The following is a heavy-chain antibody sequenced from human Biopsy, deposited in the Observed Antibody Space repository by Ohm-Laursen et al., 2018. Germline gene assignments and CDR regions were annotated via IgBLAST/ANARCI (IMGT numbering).Heavy chain of an antibody. V-gene: IGHV4-39*01. J-gene: IGHJ5*02. CDR2: IFYRGST. CDR3: AGDYDTSGCYYVS. CDR1: GGSISNDNYY. D-gene: IGHD3-22*01. Sequence: PSDTLFLTCTVSGGSISNDNYYWGWIRQPPGKGLEWIGSIFYRGSTHYKPSLKSRVNISVDTSKNQFSLKLNSVTAADTAVYYCAGDYDTSGCYYVSWGQGTLVTVSS.